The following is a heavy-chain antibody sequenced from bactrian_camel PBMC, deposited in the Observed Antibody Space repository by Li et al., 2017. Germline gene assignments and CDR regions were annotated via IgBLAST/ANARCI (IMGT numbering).Heavy chain of an antibody. J-gene: IGHJ4*01. Sequence: HVQLVESGGDSVQGGGSLRLSCAASGYTYLGYCMGWFRQVPGKEREGVAVISLGGDMTAYNDFVKGRFTISKDKDHVKNTLYLEMTNLKADDTAMYYCTADTVKASLATIAQFAAYEGHGTQVTVS. CDR1: GYTYLGYC. V-gene: IGHV3S26*01. CDR2: ISLGGDMT. D-gene: IGHD4*01.